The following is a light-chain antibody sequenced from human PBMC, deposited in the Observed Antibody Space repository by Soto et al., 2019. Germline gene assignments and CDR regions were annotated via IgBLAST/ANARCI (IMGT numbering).Light chain of an antibody. CDR3: QQYSNWPPEYT. Sequence: EIGMTQSPATLSVASGERATLSCSASRNVYTNLAWYQQRPGQAPRLLIYGASPRATDIPGRFSGSGSGTEFTLTISGLQSEDVAVYYWQQYSNWPPEYTVGQGTKLEI. CDR2: GAS. V-gene: IGKV3-15*01. J-gene: IGKJ2*01. CDR1: RNVYTN.